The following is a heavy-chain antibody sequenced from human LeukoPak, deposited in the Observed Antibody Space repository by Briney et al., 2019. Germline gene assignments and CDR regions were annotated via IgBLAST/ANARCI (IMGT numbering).Heavy chain of an antibody. CDR2: IYTRGTA. CDR3: ARSRPAPKEFDH. CDR1: ADSISDYY. D-gene: IGHD2-2*01. Sequence: PSETLSLTCTVSADSISDYYWSWLRQPPGKGLEWIGYIYTRGTANYNPSLKSRVTMSADTSKNQFSLKLDSVTAADTAVYYCARSRPAPKEFDHWGQGTLVTVSA. J-gene: IGHJ4*02. V-gene: IGHV4-4*09.